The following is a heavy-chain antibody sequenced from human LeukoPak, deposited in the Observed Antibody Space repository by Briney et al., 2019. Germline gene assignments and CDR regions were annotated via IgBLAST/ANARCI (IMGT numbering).Heavy chain of an antibody. V-gene: IGHV1-69*05. CDR2: IIPIFGTA. Sequence: SVKVSCKASGGTFSSYAISWVRQAPGQGLEWMGGIIPIFGTANYAQKFQGRVTITTDESTSTAYMELSRLRSEDTAVYYCARQRAENYYDSSGYSAFDYWGQGTLVTVSP. CDR3: ARQRAENYYDSSGYSAFDY. D-gene: IGHD3-22*01. CDR1: GGTFSSYA. J-gene: IGHJ4*02.